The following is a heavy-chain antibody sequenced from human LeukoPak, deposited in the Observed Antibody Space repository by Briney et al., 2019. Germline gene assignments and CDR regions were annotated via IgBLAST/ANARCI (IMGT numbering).Heavy chain of an antibody. Sequence: GGSLRLSCVASGFTFSDYAMSWVRQAPGKGLEWVSGISGSGRATYYTDSVKGRCTISRDNSKNTVSLQLNNLRAEDTAVYFCARHDSFIPYWGQGTLVTVTS. J-gene: IGHJ4*02. CDR3: ARHDSFIPY. D-gene: IGHD3-16*02. CDR1: GFTFSDYA. V-gene: IGHV3-23*01. CDR2: ISGSGRAT.